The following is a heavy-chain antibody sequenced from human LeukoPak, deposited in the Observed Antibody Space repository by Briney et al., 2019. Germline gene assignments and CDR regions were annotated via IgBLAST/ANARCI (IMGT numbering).Heavy chain of an antibody. CDR1: GFTFSSYW. V-gene: IGHV3-7*01. J-gene: IGHJ4*02. Sequence: GGSLRLSCAASGFTFSSYWMSWVRQAPGKGLEWVANIKEDGSEKYYVDSVKGRFTISRDNAKNSVYLQMNSLRAEDTAVYYCARDGWGTYSNYVYWGQGTLVTVSS. D-gene: IGHD4-11*01. CDR2: IKEDGSEK. CDR3: ARDGWGTYSNYVY.